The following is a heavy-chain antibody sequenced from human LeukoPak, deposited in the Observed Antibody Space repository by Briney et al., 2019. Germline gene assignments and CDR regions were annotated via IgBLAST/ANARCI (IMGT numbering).Heavy chain of an antibody. CDR3: TTATRFDY. J-gene: IGHJ4*02. Sequence: PGESLRLSCAASGXTFSNYAMTWVRQAPGKGLEWVSGISGSGGNTYYADSVKGRFIISRDNSKNTLYLQMNSLRAEDTAVYYCTTATRFDYWGQGTLVTVSS. V-gene: IGHV3-23*01. CDR2: ISGSGGNT. CDR1: GXTFSNYA. D-gene: IGHD1-1*01.